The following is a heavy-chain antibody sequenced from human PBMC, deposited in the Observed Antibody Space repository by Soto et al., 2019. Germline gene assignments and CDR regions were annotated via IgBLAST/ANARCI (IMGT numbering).Heavy chain of an antibody. CDR2: IIPIFGTA. J-gene: IGHJ6*02. CDR3: AGEVVVVVAATAYGMDV. V-gene: IGHV1-69*01. CDR1: GGTFSSYA. D-gene: IGHD2-15*01. Sequence: QVQLVQSGAEVKKPGSSVKVSCKATGGTFSSYAISWVRQAPGQGLEWMGGIIPIFGTANYAQKFQGGVTITADESTSTAYMELRSLRSEDTAVYYCAGEVVVVVAATAYGMDVWGQGTTVTVSS.